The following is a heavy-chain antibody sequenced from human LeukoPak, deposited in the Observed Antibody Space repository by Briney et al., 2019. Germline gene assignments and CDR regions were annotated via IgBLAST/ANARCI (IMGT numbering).Heavy chain of an antibody. D-gene: IGHD3-3*01. V-gene: IGHV3-11*04. CDR1: GLSVSNNY. Sequence: GGSLRLSCAASGLSVSNNYMAWVRQAPGKGLEWVSYISSSGTTIYYADSVKGRFTISRDNARNSLYLQMNSLRAEDTAVYYCARSAANYYDYWSGPPGGNWFDPWGQGTLVTVSA. CDR2: ISSSGTTI. CDR3: ARSAANYYDYWSGPPGGNWFDP. J-gene: IGHJ5*02.